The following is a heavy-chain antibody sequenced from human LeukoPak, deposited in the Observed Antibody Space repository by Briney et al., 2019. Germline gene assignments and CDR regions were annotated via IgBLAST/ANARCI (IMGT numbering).Heavy chain of an antibody. CDR1: GGSISSGGYY. V-gene: IGHV4-61*08. CDR2: IYYSGST. CDR3: ARLRRPWELLN. D-gene: IGHD1-26*01. Sequence: KSSETLSLTCTVSGGSISSGGYYWSWIRQPPGKGLEWIGYIYYSGSTNYNPSLKSRVTISVDTSKNQFSLKLSSVTAADTAVYYCARLRRPWELLNWGQGTLVTVSS. J-gene: IGHJ4*02.